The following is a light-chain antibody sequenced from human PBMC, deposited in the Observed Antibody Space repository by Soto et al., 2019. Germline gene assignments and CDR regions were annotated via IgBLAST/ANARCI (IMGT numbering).Light chain of an antibody. CDR1: SSNIGAGYD. V-gene: IGLV1-40*01. CDR2: GNS. J-gene: IGLJ1*01. CDR3: QSYDSSLSGLV. Sequence: QSVLTQPPSVSGAPGQRVTISCTGSSSNIGAGYDVHWYQQLPGTAPKLLIYGNSNRPSGVPDRFSGSKSGTYASLAITGLQAEDEADYYCQSYDSSLSGLVFGTGTKVTVL.